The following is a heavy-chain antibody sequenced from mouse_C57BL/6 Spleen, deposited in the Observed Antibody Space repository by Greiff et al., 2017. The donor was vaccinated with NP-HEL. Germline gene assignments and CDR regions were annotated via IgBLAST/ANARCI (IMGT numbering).Heavy chain of an antibody. D-gene: IGHD1-1*01. CDR1: GFTFSSYA. CDR3: ARDSSYYGSSFGY. V-gene: IGHV5-4*01. CDR2: ISDGGSYT. Sequence: DVQLVESGGGLVKPGGSLKLSCAASGFTFSSYAMSWVRQTPEKRLEWVATISDGGSYTYYPDNVKGRFTISRDNAKNNLYLQMSHLKSEDTAMYYCARDSSYYGSSFGYWGQGTTLTVSS. J-gene: IGHJ2*01.